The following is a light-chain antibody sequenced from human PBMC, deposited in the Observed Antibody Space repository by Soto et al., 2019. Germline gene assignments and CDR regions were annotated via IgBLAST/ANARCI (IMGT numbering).Light chain of an antibody. V-gene: IGKV3-20*01. CDR1: QSVSSSY. CDR3: QQYGSSSWT. Sequence: EIVLTQSPGTLSLSPGERATLSCRASQSVSSSYLNWYQQRPGQAPRLLIYATSSRATGIPDRFSGSGSGTDFTLTISRLEPEDFAVYYCQQYGSSSWTFGQGTKVEIK. CDR2: ATS. J-gene: IGKJ1*01.